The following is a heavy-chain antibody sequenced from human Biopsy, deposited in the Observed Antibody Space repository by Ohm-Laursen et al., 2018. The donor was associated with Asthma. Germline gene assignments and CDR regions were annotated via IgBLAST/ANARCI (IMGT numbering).Heavy chain of an antibody. J-gene: IGHJ6*02. CDR2: LIPVLGTP. CDR1: GDSFSNYA. Sequence: AASVKVSCKASGDSFSNYAISWVRQAPGQGIEWMGGLIPVLGTPDHAQMFEGRVTITADESTSTAYMELSSLSSEDTAVYYCARGYSGSDRIVYYYSGLEVWGQGTTVTVSS. V-gene: IGHV1-69*13. CDR3: ARGYSGSDRIVYYYSGLEV. D-gene: IGHD5-12*01.